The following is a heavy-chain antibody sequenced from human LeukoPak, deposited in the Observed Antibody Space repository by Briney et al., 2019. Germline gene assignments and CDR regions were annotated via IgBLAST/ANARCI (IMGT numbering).Heavy chain of an antibody. V-gene: IGHV4-59*01. CDR3: AGQTTIPHWFDP. D-gene: IGHD4-17*01. Sequence: KASETLSLTCTVSGGSISSYYWSWIRQPPGKGLEWIGYIYYSGSPNYNPSLKSRVTIPVDTSKNQFSLKLSSVTAADTAVYYCAGQTTIPHWFDPWGQGTLVTVSS. J-gene: IGHJ5*02. CDR2: IYYSGSP. CDR1: GGSISSYY.